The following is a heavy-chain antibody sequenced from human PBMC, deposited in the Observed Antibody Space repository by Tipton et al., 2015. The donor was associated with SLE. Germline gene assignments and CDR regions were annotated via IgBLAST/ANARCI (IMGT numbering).Heavy chain of an antibody. Sequence: TLSLTCAVYGGSFSGYYWSWIRQPPGKGLEWIGEINHSGRTNYNPSHKRRVTISVETSKNQFSLKRSSVTAADTAVYYCARRSIVVVIAIYDAFDIWGQGTMVTVSS. CDR2: INHSGRT. CDR3: ARRSIVVVIAIYDAFDI. V-gene: IGHV4-34*01. D-gene: IGHD2-21*01. J-gene: IGHJ3*02. CDR1: GGSFSGYY.